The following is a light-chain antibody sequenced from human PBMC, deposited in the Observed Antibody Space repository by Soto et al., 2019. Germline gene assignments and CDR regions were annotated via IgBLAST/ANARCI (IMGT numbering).Light chain of an antibody. CDR2: DVN. CDR1: NSDVGAYNY. V-gene: IGLV2-14*03. Sequence: QPVLTQPVSVSGSPGQSVTISCSGINSDVGAYNYVSWFQHHPGKAPKLIIYDVNNRPSGVSYRFSGSKSGTTASLTISGLQADDEGDYYCNSYTTDSTWVFGGGTKLTVL. J-gene: IGLJ3*02. CDR3: NSYTTDSTWV.